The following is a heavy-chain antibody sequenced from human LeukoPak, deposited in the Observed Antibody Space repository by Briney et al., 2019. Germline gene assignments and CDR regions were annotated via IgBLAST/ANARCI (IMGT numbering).Heavy chain of an antibody. D-gene: IGHD6-19*01. V-gene: IGHV4-59*08. CDR2: IYYSGST. Sequence: SETLSLTCTVSGGSISSYYWSWIRQPPGKGLEWIGYIYYSGSTNYNPSLKSRVTISVDTSKNQFSLKLSSVTAADTAAYYCARLDSGDVGFSDPWGQGTLVTVSS. CDR1: GGSISSYY. J-gene: IGHJ5*02. CDR3: ARLDSGDVGFSDP.